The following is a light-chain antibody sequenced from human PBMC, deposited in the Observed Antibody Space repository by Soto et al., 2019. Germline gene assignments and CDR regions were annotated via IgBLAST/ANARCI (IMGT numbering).Light chain of an antibody. V-gene: IGLV1-44*01. CDR1: SSNIGSNT. Sequence: QSVLTQPPSASGTPGQRVTISCSGSSSNIGSNTVNWYQQLPGTAPKLLIYSNNQRPSGVPDRFSGSKSGTSASLAISGLQSEDEADYYCAALDDSLNGPRLVFGGGTKLTVL. CDR3: AALDDSLNGPRLV. J-gene: IGLJ3*02. CDR2: SNN.